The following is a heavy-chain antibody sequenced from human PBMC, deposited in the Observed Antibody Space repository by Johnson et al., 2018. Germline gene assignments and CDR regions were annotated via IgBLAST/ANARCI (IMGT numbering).Heavy chain of an antibody. CDR2: VTSDGSAT. D-gene: IGHD4-11*01. CDR3: ARPYRPSYYYTMDV. Sequence: VQLQESGGGLVQPGGSLRLSCAASGFPLSSFWMHWVRQAPGKGLVWVSRVTSDGSATNYADSVKGRFTISRDNAKNTVYLKMNSLRVEDSAIYYCARPYRPSYYYTMDVWGQGTTVTVSS. CDR1: GFPLSSFW. J-gene: IGHJ6*02. V-gene: IGHV3-74*01.